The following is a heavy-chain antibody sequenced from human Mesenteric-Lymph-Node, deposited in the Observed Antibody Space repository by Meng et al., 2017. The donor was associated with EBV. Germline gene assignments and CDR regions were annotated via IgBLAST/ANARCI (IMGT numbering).Heavy chain of an antibody. CDR1: GGSIRSSSYY. Sequence: LQPPELGPGRVKPFELLDPAFTAAGGSIRSSSYYWGWCRQPPGEGLEWSGSFNYSGSTYYNPSLKSRVITSAQTSKNKFSLMLSSVTAADTAMYYCARVLLRGVILLWGQGTLVTVSS. J-gene: IGHJ4*02. D-gene: IGHD3-10*01. V-gene: IGHV4-39*07. CDR2: FNYSGST. CDR3: ARVLLRGVILL.